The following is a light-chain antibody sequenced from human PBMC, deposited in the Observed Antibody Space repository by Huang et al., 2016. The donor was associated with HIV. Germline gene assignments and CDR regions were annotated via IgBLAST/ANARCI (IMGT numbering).Light chain of an antibody. Sequence: EIQMTQSPSAMSASVGDKVTITCRASQAISNYLVWFQQKPGRAPKRLIYAASSLQSGGPSRFSGSGYGTKFTLTISSLQPEDCATYYCLQHHAYPRTFGPGTKVEVK. CDR2: AAS. CDR3: LQHHAYPRT. J-gene: IGKJ1*01. CDR1: QAISNY. V-gene: IGKV1-17*03.